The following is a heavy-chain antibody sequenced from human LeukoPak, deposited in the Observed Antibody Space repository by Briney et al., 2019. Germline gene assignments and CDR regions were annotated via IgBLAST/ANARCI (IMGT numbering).Heavy chain of an antibody. J-gene: IGHJ4*02. CDR2: ISSSSNTI. CDR3: AGVIRGGITGGFDY. CDR1: GFTFSSYS. D-gene: IGHD1-20*01. Sequence: GGSLSLSCAASGFTFSSYSMNWVRQAPGKGLEWVSYISSSSNTIYYADSVKGRFTISRDNAKNSLYLQMNSLRAEDTAVYYCAGVIRGGITGGFDYWGQGTLVTVSS. V-gene: IGHV3-48*04.